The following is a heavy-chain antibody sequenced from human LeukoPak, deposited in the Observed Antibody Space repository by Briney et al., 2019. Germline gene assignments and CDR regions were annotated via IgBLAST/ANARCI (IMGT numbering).Heavy chain of an antibody. CDR2: ISGSGTST. J-gene: IGHJ4*02. CDR3: AKAVTGSPRVFEY. CDR1: GFTFSNYG. Sequence: GGSLRLSCAASGFTFSNYGMSWVRQAPGKGLEGVSGISGSGTSTYYADSVRGRFTISRDNSKTTLDLQMNSLRDEDTAVYYCAKAVTGSPRVFEYWGQGTLVTVSS. V-gene: IGHV3-23*01. D-gene: IGHD6-19*01.